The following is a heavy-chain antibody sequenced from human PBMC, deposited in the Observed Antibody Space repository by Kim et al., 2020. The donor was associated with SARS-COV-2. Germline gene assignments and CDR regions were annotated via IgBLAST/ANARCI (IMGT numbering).Heavy chain of an antibody. D-gene: IGHD6-19*01. V-gene: IGHV1-69*04. Sequence: SVKVSCKTSGGTFSSYSISWVRQAPGQGLEWLGRIIPILNITKNAQKFQGRVSITADKSTNTAYKELSSLRSEDTAVYYCARAANSGWLGDAFDIWGQGTIVSVSS. CDR3: ARAANSGWLGDAFDI. CDR1: GGTFSSYS. J-gene: IGHJ3*02. CDR2: IIPILNIT.